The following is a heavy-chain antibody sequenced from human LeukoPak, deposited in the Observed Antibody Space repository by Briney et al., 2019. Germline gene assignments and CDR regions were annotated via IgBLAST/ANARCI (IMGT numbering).Heavy chain of an antibody. CDR1: GYTFTDYF. CDR2: LNPHRGVT. J-gene: IGHJ5*02. Sequence: GASVKVSCTASGYTFTDYFMHWVRQAPGQGLEWMGWLNPHRGVTKYAQTFQGRVTMTRDTSISTAYMDLSGLKSDDTAVYFCARELIEDQNWFDPWGQGTLVTVSS. D-gene: IGHD2/OR15-2a*01. CDR3: ARELIEDQNWFDP. V-gene: IGHV1-2*02.